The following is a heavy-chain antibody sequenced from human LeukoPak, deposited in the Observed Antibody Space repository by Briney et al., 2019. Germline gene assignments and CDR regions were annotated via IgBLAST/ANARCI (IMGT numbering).Heavy chain of an antibody. CDR1: GFTFSSYS. J-gene: IGHJ4*02. CDR2: ISSSSSYI. Sequence: GGSLRLSCAASGFTFSSYSMNWVRQAPGKGLEGVSSISSSSSYIYYADSVKGRFTISRDNARNSLYLQMNSLRAEDTAVYYCARVGYDSSGYLDYWGQGTLVTVSS. V-gene: IGHV3-21*01. CDR3: ARVGYDSSGYLDY. D-gene: IGHD3-22*01.